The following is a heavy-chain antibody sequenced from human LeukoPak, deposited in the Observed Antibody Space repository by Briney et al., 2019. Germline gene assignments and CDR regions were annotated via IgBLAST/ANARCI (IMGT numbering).Heavy chain of an antibody. Sequence: PSETLSLTCAVYGGSFSGYYWSWIRQPPGKGLEWIGEINHSGSTNYNPSLKSRVTISVDTSKNQFSLRLSSVTAADTAVYYCAREVPAAIASPIHRIKNNWFDPWGQGTLVTVSS. CDR2: INHSGST. D-gene: IGHD2-2*01. CDR3: AREVPAAIASPIHRIKNNWFDP. CDR1: GGSFSGYY. V-gene: IGHV4-34*01. J-gene: IGHJ5*02.